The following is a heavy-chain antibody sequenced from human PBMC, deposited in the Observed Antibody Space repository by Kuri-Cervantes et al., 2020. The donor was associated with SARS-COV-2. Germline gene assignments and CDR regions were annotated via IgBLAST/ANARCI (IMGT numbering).Heavy chain of an antibody. CDR1: GGSFSGYY. Sequence: ESLKISCAVYGGSFSGYYWSWIRQPPGKGLEWIGEINHSGSTNYNPSLKSRVTISVDTSKNQFSLKLSSVTAADTAVYYCARGTEDIVVVPAATTPTLYYFDYWGQGTLVTVSS. J-gene: IGHJ4*02. D-gene: IGHD2-2*01. V-gene: IGHV4-34*01. CDR2: INHSGST. CDR3: ARGTEDIVVVPAATTPTLYYFDY.